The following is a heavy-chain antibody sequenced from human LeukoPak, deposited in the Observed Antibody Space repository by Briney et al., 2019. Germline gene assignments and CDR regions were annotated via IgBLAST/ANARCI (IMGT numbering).Heavy chain of an antibody. CDR1: GFTFSDYW. Sequence: GGSLRLSCAASGFTFSDYWMTWVRQVPGKGLEWVANINRGGNEVHYVDSVKGRFTISRDNAKNSLYLQLDSLRVEDTAVYYCARVGAWELQRVFDYWGQGTLVTVSS. V-gene: IGHV3-7*01. J-gene: IGHJ4*02. D-gene: IGHD1-26*01. CDR3: ARVGAWELQRVFDY. CDR2: INRGGNEV.